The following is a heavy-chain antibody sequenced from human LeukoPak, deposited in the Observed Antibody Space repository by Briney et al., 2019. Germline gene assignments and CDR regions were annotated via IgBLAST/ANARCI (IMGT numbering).Heavy chain of an antibody. V-gene: IGHV4-39*01. CDR1: GDSISGSPYY. Sequence: SETLSLTCTVSGDSISGSPYYWAWIRQTPGKGFEWIGSIYHKGNTYYNPSLKSRVVTSVDTSKNQFSLKLASLTAADTAVYYCARPPDLAATGYWGQGTLVTVSS. J-gene: IGHJ4*02. D-gene: IGHD6-13*01. CDR3: ARPPDLAATGY. CDR2: IYHKGNT.